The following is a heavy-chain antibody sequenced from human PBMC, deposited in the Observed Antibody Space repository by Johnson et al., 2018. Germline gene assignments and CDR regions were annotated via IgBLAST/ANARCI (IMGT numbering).Heavy chain of an antibody. J-gene: IGHJ4*02. CDR3: VTGVDD. V-gene: IGHV3-33*01. CDR2: IWYDGSNK. Sequence: QVQLVQSGGGVVQPGRSLRLSCAASGFNFSNYGMHWVRQAPGKGLEWVAVIWYDGSNKYHADSVKGRFTISRDNSKNMLNLQMNSLRAEDTAVYYCVTGVDDWGQGTLVTVSS. CDR1: GFNFSNYG. D-gene: IGHD2-8*02.